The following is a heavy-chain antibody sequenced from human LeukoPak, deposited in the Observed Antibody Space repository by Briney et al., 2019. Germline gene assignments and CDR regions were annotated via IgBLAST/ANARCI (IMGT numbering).Heavy chain of an antibody. V-gene: IGHV4-39*07. CDR2: MYYSGST. CDR1: GGSISSSNYY. J-gene: IGHJ3*02. Sequence: SETLSLTCTVYGGSISSSNYYWGWIRQPPGKGLEWIGSMYYSGSTYYNPSLKSRVTISVDTSKNQFSLKLSSVTAADTAVYYCASQTGDAFDTWGQGTMVTVSS. CDR3: ASQTGDAFDT. D-gene: IGHD7-27*01.